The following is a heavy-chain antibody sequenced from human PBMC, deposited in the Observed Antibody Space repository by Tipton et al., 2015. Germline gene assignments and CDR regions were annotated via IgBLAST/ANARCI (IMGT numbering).Heavy chain of an antibody. CDR3: TRGPPHNCAMDV. J-gene: IGHJ6*02. CDR1: GDSINTYY. V-gene: IGHV4-59*12. D-gene: IGHD1-14*01. Sequence: TLSLTCTVSGDSINTYYWTWIRQHPGKGLEWIGYIFFNGNTYYNPSLKSRVTMSVDESNNQFSLKVTSVTAADTAVYYCTRGPPHNCAMDVWGQGTTVTVSS. CDR2: IFFNGNT.